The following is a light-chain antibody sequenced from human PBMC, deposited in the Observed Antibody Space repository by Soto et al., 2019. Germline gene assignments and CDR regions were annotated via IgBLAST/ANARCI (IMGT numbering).Light chain of an antibody. J-gene: IGLJ1*01. CDR1: SSDVGGYNY. CDR3: SSYTSSSPLYV. CDR2: EVS. Sequence: LTQPASVSGSPGQSITISCTGTSSDVGGYNYVSWYQQHPGKAPKLMIYEVSNRPSGVSNRFSGSKSGNTASLTISGLQAEDEADYYRSSYTSSSPLYVFGTGTKVTVL. V-gene: IGLV2-14*01.